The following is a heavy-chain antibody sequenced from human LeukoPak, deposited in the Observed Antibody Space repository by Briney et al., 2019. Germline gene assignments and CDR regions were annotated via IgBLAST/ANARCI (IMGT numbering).Heavy chain of an antibody. CDR3: ARDLTVRGVISFDY. D-gene: IGHD3-10*01. CDR2: IYHSGST. J-gene: IGHJ4*02. Sequence: SETLSLTCAVSGGSISSSNWWSWVRHPPGKGLEWIVEIYHSGSTNYNPSLKSRVTISVDKSKKQCSLKLSSVTAADTAVYYCARDLTVRGVISFDYWGQGTLVTVSS. CDR1: GGSISSSNW. V-gene: IGHV4-4*02.